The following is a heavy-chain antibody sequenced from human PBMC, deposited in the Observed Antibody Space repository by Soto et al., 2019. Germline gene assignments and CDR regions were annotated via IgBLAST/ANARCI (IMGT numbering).Heavy chain of an antibody. J-gene: IGHJ6*04. D-gene: IGHD3-3*01. CDR1: GYTFTSYA. CDR3: ARGGYYDFWSGYDPLECGMDV. Sequence: ASVKVSCKASGYTFTSYAMHWVRQAPGQRLEWMGWINAGNGNTKYSQKFQGRVTITRDTSASTAYMELSSLRSEDTAVYYCARGGYYDFWSGYDPLECGMDVWGEGTTVTVSS. CDR2: INAGNGNT. V-gene: IGHV1-3*01.